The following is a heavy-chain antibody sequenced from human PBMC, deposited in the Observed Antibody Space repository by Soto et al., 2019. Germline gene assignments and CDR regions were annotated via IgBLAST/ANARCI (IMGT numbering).Heavy chain of an antibody. V-gene: IGHV4-34*01. CDR3: ARGAFKSGGSCYMGYYYMDV. Sequence: SETLSLTCAVYGGSFSGYYWSWIRQPPGKGLEWIGEINHSGSTNYNPSLKSRVTTSVDTSKNQFSLKLSSVTAADTAVYYCARGAFKSGGSCYMGYYYMDVWGKGNTVTVSS. J-gene: IGHJ6*03. CDR1: GGSFSGYY. CDR2: INHSGST. D-gene: IGHD2-15*01.